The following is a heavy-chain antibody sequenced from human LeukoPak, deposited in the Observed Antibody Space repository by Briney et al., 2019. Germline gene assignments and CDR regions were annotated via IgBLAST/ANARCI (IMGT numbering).Heavy chain of an antibody. CDR2: INHSGST. J-gene: IGHJ6*03. D-gene: IGHD3-10*01. CDR3: ARGRKTMVRGVISSSSLYYYSYYMDV. Sequence: SETLSLTCAVYGGSFSGYYWSWIRQLPGKGLEWIGEINHSGSTNYNPSLKSRVTISVDTSKNQLSLKLSSVTAADTAVYYCARGRKTMVRGVISSSSLYYYSYYMDVWGKGTTVTDSS. CDR1: GGSFSGYY. V-gene: IGHV4-34*01.